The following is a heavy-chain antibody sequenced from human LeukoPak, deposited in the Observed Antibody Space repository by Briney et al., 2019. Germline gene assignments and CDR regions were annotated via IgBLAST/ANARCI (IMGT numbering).Heavy chain of an antibody. CDR3: ARLVRRGRGDWFDP. J-gene: IGHJ5*02. V-gene: IGHV4-59*08. CDR2: IYYSGST. CDR1: GGSISSYY. D-gene: IGHD3-10*01. Sequence: SETQSLTCTVSGGSISSYYWSWIRQPPGKGLEWIGYIYYSGSTNYNPSLKSRVTISVDTSKNQFSLKLSSVTAADTAVYYCARLVRRGRGDWFDPWGQGTLVTVSS.